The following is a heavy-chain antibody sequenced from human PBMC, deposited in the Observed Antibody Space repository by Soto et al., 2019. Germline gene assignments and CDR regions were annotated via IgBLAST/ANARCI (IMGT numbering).Heavy chain of an antibody. CDR1: GGSISSSRYY. D-gene: IGHD1-26*01. Sequence: QLKLQESGPGLLKPSETLSLTCTVSGGSISSSRYYWGWIRQPPGKGLEWIGSIYYSGSTYYNPSLKSRVTISVDTSKNQFSLKLSSVTAADTAVYYCATFIVGATNIYWYFDLWGRGTLVTVSS. CDR2: IYYSGST. V-gene: IGHV4-39*01. J-gene: IGHJ2*01. CDR3: ATFIVGATNIYWYFDL.